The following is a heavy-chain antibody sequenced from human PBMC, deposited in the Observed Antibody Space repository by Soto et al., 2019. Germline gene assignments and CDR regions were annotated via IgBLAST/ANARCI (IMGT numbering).Heavy chain of an antibody. J-gene: IGHJ6*02. CDR3: ARGGSTMVRGPLVYGLDV. CDR2: IIPVFGTP. Sequence: GASVKVSCKASGGTFRTFAISWVRQAPGQGPEWMGGIIPVFGTPNYAQKFQGRVTITADESTSTAYMELSSLRSEDTAVYYCARGGSTMVRGPLVYGLDVWGQGTTVTVSS. CDR1: GGTFRTFA. D-gene: IGHD3-10*01. V-gene: IGHV1-69*13.